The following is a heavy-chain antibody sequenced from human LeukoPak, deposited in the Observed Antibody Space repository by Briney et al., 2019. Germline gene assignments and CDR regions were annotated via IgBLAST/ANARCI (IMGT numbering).Heavy chain of an antibody. V-gene: IGHV3-11*01. D-gene: IGHD6-13*01. CDR2: ISSSGSTI. CDR1: GFTFSDYY. CDR3: ARDREQLDVYYYYGMDV. J-gene: IGHJ6*02. Sequence: PGGSLRLSCAASGFTFSDYYMSWIRQAPGKGLEWVSYISSSGSTIYYADSVKGRSTISRDNAKNSLYLQMNSLRAEDTAVYYCARDREQLDVYYYYGMDVWGQGTTVTVSS.